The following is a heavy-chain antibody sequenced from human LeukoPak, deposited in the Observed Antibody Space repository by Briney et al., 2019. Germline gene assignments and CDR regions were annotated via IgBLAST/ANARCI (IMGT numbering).Heavy chain of an antibody. D-gene: IGHD3-9*01. CDR2: ISSSGSTI. J-gene: IGHJ4*02. CDR3: ARSSGYYPPYYFDY. CDR1: GFTFSDYY. Sequence: AGGSLRLSCAASGFTFSDYYMSWIRQAPGKGLEWVSYISSSGSTIYYADSVKGRFTISRDNAKNSLYLQMNSLRAEDTAVYYCARSSGYYPPYYFDYWGQGTLVTVSS. V-gene: IGHV3-11*01.